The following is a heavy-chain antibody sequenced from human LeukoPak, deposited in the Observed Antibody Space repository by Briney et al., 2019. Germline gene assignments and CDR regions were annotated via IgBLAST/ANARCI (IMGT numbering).Heavy chain of an antibody. CDR1: GFTFSNAW. CDR3: TARYCRSTSCYGEYFQR. J-gene: IGHJ1*01. V-gene: IGHV3-15*01. D-gene: IGHD2-2*01. CDR2: IKGKTDGGTT. Sequence: PEGSLRLSCAASGFTFSNAWMSWVRQAPGEGLEWVGRIKGKTDGGTTDYAAPVKGRFTISRDDSKNTLYLQMNSLKTEDTAVYYCTARYCRSTSCYGEYFQRWGQGTLVTVSS.